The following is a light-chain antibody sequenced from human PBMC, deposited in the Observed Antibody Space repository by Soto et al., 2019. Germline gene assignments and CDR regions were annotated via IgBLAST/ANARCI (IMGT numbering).Light chain of an antibody. Sequence: QSALTQPASESGSPGQSITISCTGTSSDVGGYNYVSWYQQHPGKAPKLMIYDVRNRASGASNRFSGSKSGNTASLTISGLQAEDEADYYCTSYTSSSTLYVFGTGTKLTVL. CDR1: SSDVGGYNY. V-gene: IGLV2-14*01. CDR3: TSYTSSSTLYV. CDR2: DVR. J-gene: IGLJ1*01.